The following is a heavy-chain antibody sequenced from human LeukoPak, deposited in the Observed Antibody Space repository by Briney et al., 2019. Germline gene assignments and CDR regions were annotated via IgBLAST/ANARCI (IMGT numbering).Heavy chain of an antibody. V-gene: IGHV4-34*01. J-gene: IGHJ5*02. CDR1: GGSFSGYY. Sequence: SETLSLTCAVYGGSFSGYYWSWIRQPPGKGLEWIGEINHSGSTNYNPSLKSRVTISVDMSKNQFSLKLSSVTAADTAVYYCAIHIVVVPAAKKKNWFDPWGQGTLVTVSS. CDR2: INHSGST. CDR3: AIHIVVVPAAKKKNWFDP. D-gene: IGHD2-2*01.